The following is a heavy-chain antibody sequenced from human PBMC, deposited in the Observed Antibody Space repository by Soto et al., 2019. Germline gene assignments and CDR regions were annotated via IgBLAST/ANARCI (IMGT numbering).Heavy chain of an antibody. CDR1: GGSFSGYY. J-gene: IGHJ4*02. Sequence: SETLSLTCAVYGGSFSGYYWSWIRQPPGKGLEWIGEINHSGSTNYNPSLKSRVTISVDTSKNQFSLKLSSVTAADTAVYYCARSTTTAMADFDYWGQGTLVTVSS. V-gene: IGHV4-34*01. D-gene: IGHD5-18*01. CDR2: INHSGST. CDR3: ARSTTTAMADFDY.